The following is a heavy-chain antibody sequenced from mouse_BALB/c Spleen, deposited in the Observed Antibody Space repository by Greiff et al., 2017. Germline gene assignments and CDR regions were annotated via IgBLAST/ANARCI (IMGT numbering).Heavy chain of an antibody. CDR2: INSNGGST. D-gene: IGHD6-5*01. Sequence: VQLKESGGGLVQPGGSLKLSCAASGFTFSSYGMSWVRQTPDKRLELVATINSNGGSTYYPDSVKGRFTISRDNAENTLYLQMSSLKSEDTAMYYCARDQRYADFDYWGQGTTLTVSS. CDR1: GFTFSSYG. J-gene: IGHJ2*01. CDR3: ARDQRYADFDY. V-gene: IGHV5-6-3*01.